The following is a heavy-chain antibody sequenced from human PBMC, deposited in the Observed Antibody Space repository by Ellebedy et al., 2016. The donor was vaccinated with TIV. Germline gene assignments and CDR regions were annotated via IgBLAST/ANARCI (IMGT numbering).Heavy chain of an antibody. J-gene: IGHJ4*02. CDR1: GFTFDTYA. CDR3: ARDKVGRYYGSGSYTDH. D-gene: IGHD3-10*01. V-gene: IGHV3-30*03. Sequence: SLKISCADSGFTFDTYAMSWVRQTPGKGLEWVAVISDDGRKDYYSESAKGRFTISRDNSKNTLLLLMNSLRSEDTAMYYCARDKVGRYYGSGSYTDHWGQGTLVVVSS. CDR2: ISDDGRKD.